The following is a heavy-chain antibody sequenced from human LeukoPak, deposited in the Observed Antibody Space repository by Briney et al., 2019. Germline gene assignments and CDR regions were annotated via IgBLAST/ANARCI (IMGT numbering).Heavy chain of an antibody. V-gene: IGHV4-39*07. Sequence: SETLSLTCTVSGGSISSSSYYWSWIRQPPGKGLEWIGSIYHSGSTYYNPSLKSRVTISVDTSKNQFSLKLSSVTAADTAVYYCASLIVVVPAARLVYNWFDPWGQGTLVTVSS. J-gene: IGHJ5*02. CDR1: GGSISSSSYY. CDR3: ASLIVVVPAARLVYNWFDP. D-gene: IGHD2-2*01. CDR2: IYHSGST.